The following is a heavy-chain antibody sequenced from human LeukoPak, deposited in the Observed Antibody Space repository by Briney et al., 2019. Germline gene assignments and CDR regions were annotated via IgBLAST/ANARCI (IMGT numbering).Heavy chain of an antibody. CDR3: AKYGYSYGGNYYGMDV. V-gene: IGHV3-64*01. D-gene: IGHD5-18*01. Sequence: SGGSLRLSCAASGFTFSSYAMHWVRQAPGKGLEYVSAISSNGGSTYYANSVKGRFTISRDNSKNTLYLQMNSLRAEDTAVYYCAKYGYSYGGNYYGMDVWGQGTTVTVSS. CDR2: ISSNGGST. J-gene: IGHJ6*02. CDR1: GFTFSSYA.